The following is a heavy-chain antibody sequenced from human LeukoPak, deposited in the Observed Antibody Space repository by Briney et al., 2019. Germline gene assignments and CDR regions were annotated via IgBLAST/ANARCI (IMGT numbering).Heavy chain of an antibody. D-gene: IGHD4-11*01. CDR3: AREFNYSNSGYDY. Sequence: SETLSLTCTVSGGSISSSSYYWGWIRQPPGKGLEWIGSIYYSGSTYYNPSLKSRVTISVDTSKNQFSLKLSSVTAADTAVYYCAREFNYSNSGYDYWGQGTLVTVSS. CDR1: GGSISSSSYY. CDR2: IYYSGST. V-gene: IGHV4-39*07. J-gene: IGHJ4*02.